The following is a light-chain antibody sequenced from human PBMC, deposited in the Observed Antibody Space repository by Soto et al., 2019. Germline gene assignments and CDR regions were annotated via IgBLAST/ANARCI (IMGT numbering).Light chain of an antibody. V-gene: IGKV1-12*01. CDR2: TAS. CDR1: QGVSRW. CDR3: QQANTFPLT. Sequence: DIQLTQSPSSVSASIGDRVTMTCRASQGVSRWLAWYQQRPGRAPKLLIYTASSLQSGVPSRFSASGSGTDFTLTISSLQPEDFATYYCQQANTFPLTFGGGTKVDIK. J-gene: IGKJ4*01.